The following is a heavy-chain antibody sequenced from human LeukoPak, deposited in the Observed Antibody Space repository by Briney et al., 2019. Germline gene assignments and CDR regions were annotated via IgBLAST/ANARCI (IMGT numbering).Heavy chain of an antibody. V-gene: IGHV4-30-4*01. J-gene: IGHJ3*02. CDR2: IYYSGST. CDR1: GGSISSGDYY. CDR3: ARGSDAFDI. Sequence: PSQTLSLTCTVSGGSISSGDYYWSWLSQPPGKGLEWIGYIYYSGSTYYNPSLKSRVTISVDTSKNQFSLKLSTVTAADTAVYYCARGSDAFDIWGQGTMVTVSS.